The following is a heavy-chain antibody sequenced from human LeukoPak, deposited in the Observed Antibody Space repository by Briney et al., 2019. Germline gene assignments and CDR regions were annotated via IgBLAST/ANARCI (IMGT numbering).Heavy chain of an antibody. Sequence: GGSLRLTCAASGFTFNIYNMNWVRQAPGKGLEWVSSISSSSSDIYYADSVKGRFTISRDNAKNSLYLHMNSLRAEDTAVYYCARDSSGWADKFDYWGQGTLVTVSS. CDR1: GFTFNIYN. CDR3: ARDSSGWADKFDY. CDR2: ISSSSSDI. D-gene: IGHD6-19*01. J-gene: IGHJ4*02. V-gene: IGHV3-21*01.